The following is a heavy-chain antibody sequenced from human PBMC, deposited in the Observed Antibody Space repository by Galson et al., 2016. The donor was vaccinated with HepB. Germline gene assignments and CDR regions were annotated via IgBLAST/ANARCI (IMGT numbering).Heavy chain of an antibody. CDR3: ARKPTSSPFDY. CDR1: GYIFTGYG. D-gene: IGHD2/OR15-2a*01. CDR2: ISANNGDT. V-gene: IGHV1-18*04. J-gene: IGHJ4*02. Sequence: SCKASGYIFTGYGISWVRQAPGQGLEYMGWISANNGDTSYPQNLQGRVTMTTDTSTSTAYMELRTLRSDDTAVYYCARKPTSSPFDYWGQGTLVTVSS.